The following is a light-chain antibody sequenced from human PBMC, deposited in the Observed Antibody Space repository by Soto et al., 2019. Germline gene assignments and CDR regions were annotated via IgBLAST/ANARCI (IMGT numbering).Light chain of an antibody. CDR1: SSNIGNNY. J-gene: IGLJ2*01. CDR3: GTWDGSLSGMV. V-gene: IGLV1-51*01. Sequence: QSVLTQPPSVSAAPGQKVTISCSGSSSNIGNNYVSWYQQLPGTAPKLLIYDNNKRASGIPDRFSATKSGTSATLGITGLQTGDKADYYCGTWDGSLSGMVFGGGTKLTVL. CDR2: DNN.